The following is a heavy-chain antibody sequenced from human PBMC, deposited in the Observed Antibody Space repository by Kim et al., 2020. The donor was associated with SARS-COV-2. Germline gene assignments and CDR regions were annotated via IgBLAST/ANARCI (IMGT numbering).Heavy chain of an antibody. Sequence: VKGRFTISRDNAKNSLYLQMNSLRAEDTAVYYCARDNWTKGVCLNRGMDVWGQGTTVTVTS. J-gene: IGHJ6*02. V-gene: IGHV3-21*01. CDR3: ARDNWTKGVCLNRGMDV. D-gene: IGHD2-8*01.